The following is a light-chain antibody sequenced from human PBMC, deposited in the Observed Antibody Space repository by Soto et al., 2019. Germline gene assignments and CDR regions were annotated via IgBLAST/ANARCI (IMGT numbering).Light chain of an antibody. J-gene: IGKJ1*01. CDR3: QQYNRYWT. CDR1: QSISSW. CDR2: KAS. Sequence: DSQLTQSPTTLSASVGDRVTITCRASQSISSWLAWYQQKPGKAPKLLIYKASTLESGVPSRFSGSGSETEFTLTISSLFPDDFATYYCQQYNRYWTFGQGTIVDI. V-gene: IGKV1-5*03.